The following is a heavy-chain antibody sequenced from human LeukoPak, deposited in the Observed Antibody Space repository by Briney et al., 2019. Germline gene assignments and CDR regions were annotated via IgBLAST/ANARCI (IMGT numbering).Heavy chain of an antibody. CDR3: ATDIDDENAFAPLLQY. D-gene: IGHD1-1*01. J-gene: IGHJ1*01. CDR2: ISPAGGTT. CDR1: GFTFSSEA. V-gene: IGHV3-23*01. Sequence: PGGSLRLSCTVSGFTFSSEAMGWVRQLPGGGLEWVSTISPAGGTTYYAESMKGRFTISRDNSKSTLYLQMNNLGVEDTAVYYCATDIDDENAFAPLLQYWGQGTLVSVSS.